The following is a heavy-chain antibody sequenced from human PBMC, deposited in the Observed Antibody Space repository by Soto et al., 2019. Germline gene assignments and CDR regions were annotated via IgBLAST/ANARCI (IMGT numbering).Heavy chain of an antibody. Sequence: GGSLRLSCVASGFIVRSNSMTWVRRVPGKVEWVSVIYSGGDAKYADSVRGRFTISRDNSKNTLYLQMGSLRAEDSAVYYCERGSKDAYPGSRIFDFWGRGTLVTVSS. J-gene: IGHJ4*02. V-gene: IGHV3-53*01. D-gene: IGHD3-10*01. CDR3: ERGSKDAYPGSRIFDF. CDR2: IYSGGDA. CDR1: GFIVRSNS.